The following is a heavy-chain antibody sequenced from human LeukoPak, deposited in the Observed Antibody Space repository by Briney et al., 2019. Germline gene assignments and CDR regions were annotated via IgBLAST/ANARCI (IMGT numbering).Heavy chain of an antibody. CDR1: GFTFSSYW. J-gene: IGHJ4*02. Sequence: GSLRLSCAASGFTFSSYWMHWVRQAPGEGLVWVSRINRDGSSTTYADSVKGRVTISRDNSKNTLYLQMNSLRAEDTAVYYCAKDTQRGSYGYWGQGTLVTVSS. CDR2: INRDGSST. CDR3: AKDTQRGSYGY. D-gene: IGHD1-26*01. V-gene: IGHV3-74*01.